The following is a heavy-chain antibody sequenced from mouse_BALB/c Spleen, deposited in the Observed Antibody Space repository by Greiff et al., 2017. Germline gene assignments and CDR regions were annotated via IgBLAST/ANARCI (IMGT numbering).Heavy chain of an antibody. Sequence: VKLVESGAELARPGASVKLSCKASGYTFTSYWMQWVKQRPGQGLEWIGAIYPGDGDTRYTQKFKGKATLTADKSSSTAYMQLSSLASEDSAVYYCARSYGYHWYFDVWGAGTTVTVSS. CDR3: ARSYGYHWYFDV. CDR1: GYTFTSYW. J-gene: IGHJ1*01. D-gene: IGHD2-2*01. CDR2: IYPGDGDT. V-gene: IGHV1-87*01.